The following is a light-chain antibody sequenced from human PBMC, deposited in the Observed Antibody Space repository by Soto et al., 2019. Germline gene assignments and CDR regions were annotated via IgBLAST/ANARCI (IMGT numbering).Light chain of an antibody. CDR1: QSVTTNS. V-gene: IGKV3-20*01. CDR3: QHCGRSLWT. CDR2: GAS. J-gene: IGKJ1*01. Sequence: IVLTQSPGTLSLSPGERATLSCRASQSVTTNSLAWYQQKPVQAPRLLIYGASSRATSIPDRFSAGGSGTEFFFIINRLAPEDFAVYYCQHCGRSLWTFGQGTQVAIK.